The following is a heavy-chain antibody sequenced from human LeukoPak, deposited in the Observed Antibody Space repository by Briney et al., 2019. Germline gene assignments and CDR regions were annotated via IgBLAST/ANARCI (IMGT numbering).Heavy chain of an antibody. CDR3: ARRPRGVHYYYYGMDV. V-gene: IGHV3-21*01. J-gene: IGHJ6*02. CDR2: ISSSSSYI. Sequence: KPGGSLRLSCAASVFTFSSYSMNWVRQAPGKGLEWVSSISSSSSYIYYADSVKGRFTISRDNAKNSLYLQMNSLRAEDTAVYYCARRPRGVHYYYYGMDVWGQATTVTVSS. CDR1: VFTFSSYS. D-gene: IGHD3-10*01.